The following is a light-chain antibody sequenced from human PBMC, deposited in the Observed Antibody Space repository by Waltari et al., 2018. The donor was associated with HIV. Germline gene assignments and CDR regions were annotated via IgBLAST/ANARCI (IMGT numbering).Light chain of an antibody. CDR2: EVN. CDR1: SGDVGTYNL. Sequence: QSALTQPASVSGSPGQSITMSCTGASGDVGTYNLVSWYQQHPGKAPKLMIYEVNKRPSGVFNRLSGSKSGNTASLTISGLQAEDEAHYFCCSFTGDSTWVFGGGTKLTVL. CDR3: CSFTGDSTWV. J-gene: IGLJ3*02. V-gene: IGLV2-23*02.